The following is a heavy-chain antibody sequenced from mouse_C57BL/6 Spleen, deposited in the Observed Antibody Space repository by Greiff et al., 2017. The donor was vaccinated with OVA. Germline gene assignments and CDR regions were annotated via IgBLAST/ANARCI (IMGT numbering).Heavy chain of an antibody. Sequence: QVQLQQSGAELVKPGASVKLSCKASGYTFTSYWMHWVKQRPGRGLEWIGRIDPNSGGTKYNEKFKSKATLTVDKPSSTAYMQLSSLTSEDSAVYYCAPSYSNPEGYAMDYWGQGTSVTVSS. CDR3: APSYSNPEGYAMDY. D-gene: IGHD2-5*01. J-gene: IGHJ4*01. CDR1: GYTFTSYW. V-gene: IGHV1-72*01. CDR2: IDPNSGGT.